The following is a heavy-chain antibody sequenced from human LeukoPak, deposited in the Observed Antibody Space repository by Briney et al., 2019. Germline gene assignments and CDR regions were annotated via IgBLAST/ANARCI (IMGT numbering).Heavy chain of an antibody. CDR1: GDSISNTY. J-gene: IGHJ3*02. V-gene: IGHV4-59*08. D-gene: IGHD3-22*01. CDR3: ARHYYDPNGHYADAFDI. Sequence: SETLSLTCAASGDSISNTYWSWIRQPPGKALEWIGYIYSSGTTHYNPSLKSRVTMSVDTSKSHFSLNLSAVTAADTAVYYCARHYYDPNGHYADAFDIWGQGTMVIVSS. CDR2: IYSSGTT.